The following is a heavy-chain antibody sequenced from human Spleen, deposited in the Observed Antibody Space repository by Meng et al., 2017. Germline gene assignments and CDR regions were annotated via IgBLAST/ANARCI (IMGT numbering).Heavy chain of an antibody. D-gene: IGHD3-10*01. Sequence: GESLKISCAASGFTFSGYEMNWVRQAPGKGLEWVSYISISGNTTYYADSVKGRFTISRDNAKNSLYLQMNTLRAEDTAVYYCARERALLWIGESHDAFDIWGQGTMVTVSS. CDR1: GFTFSGYE. CDR2: ISISGNTT. V-gene: IGHV3-48*03. CDR3: ARERALLWIGESHDAFDI. J-gene: IGHJ3*02.